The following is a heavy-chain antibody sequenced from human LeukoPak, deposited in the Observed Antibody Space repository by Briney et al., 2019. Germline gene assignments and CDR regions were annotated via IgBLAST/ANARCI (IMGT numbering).Heavy chain of an antibody. D-gene: IGHD1-20*01. CDR1: GYTLTELS. J-gene: IGHJ4*02. Sequence: ASVKVSCKVSGYTLTELSMHWVRQAPGKGLEWMGGFDPEDGETIYAQKFQGRVTITADKSTSTAYMELSSLRSEDTAVYYCANWNDGFDYWGQGTLVTVSS. CDR2: FDPEDGET. V-gene: IGHV1-24*01. CDR3: ANWNDGFDY.